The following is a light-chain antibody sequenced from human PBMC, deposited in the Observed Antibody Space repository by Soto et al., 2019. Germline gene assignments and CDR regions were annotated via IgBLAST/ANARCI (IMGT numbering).Light chain of an antibody. CDR1: QSVSRN. CDR2: SAS. J-gene: IGKJ1*01. Sequence: EIVMTQSPATLSVSPGERATLSCRASQSVSRNLAWYQQKPGQAPRLLIYSASTRATGIPARFSGSGSGTEFALTISSLQSEDFAVYYCQQYSNWPTFGQGTKVEIK. V-gene: IGKV3-15*01. CDR3: QQYSNWPT.